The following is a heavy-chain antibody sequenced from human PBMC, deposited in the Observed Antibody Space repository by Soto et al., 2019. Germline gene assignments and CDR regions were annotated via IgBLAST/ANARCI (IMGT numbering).Heavy chain of an antibody. D-gene: IGHD6-6*01. CDR3: ARGGPYSSSIDP. CDR2: INPNSGGT. Sequence: ASVKVSCKASGYTFTSYYMHWVRQAPGQGLEWMGWINPNSGGTNYAQKFQGWVTMTRDTSISTAYMELSRLRSDDTAVYYCARGGPYSSSIDPWGQGTQVTVSS. CDR1: GYTFTSYY. V-gene: IGHV1-2*04. J-gene: IGHJ5*02.